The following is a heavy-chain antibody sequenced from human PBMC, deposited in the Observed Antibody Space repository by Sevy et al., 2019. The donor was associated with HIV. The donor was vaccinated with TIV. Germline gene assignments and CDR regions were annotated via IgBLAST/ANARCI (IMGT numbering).Heavy chain of an antibody. Sequence: ASVKVSCKISGYRLSELSMHWVRQAPGKGLEWMGRFDPEDGEIIYAQKFQGRVTVTEETSTDTAYMELSRLRSEDTAVYYCETGREYYDENSGYFDYWGPGTLVTVSS. J-gene: IGHJ4*02. V-gene: IGHV1-24*01. CDR2: FDPEDGEI. CDR3: ETGREYYDENSGYFDY. CDR1: GYRLSELS. D-gene: IGHD3-22*01.